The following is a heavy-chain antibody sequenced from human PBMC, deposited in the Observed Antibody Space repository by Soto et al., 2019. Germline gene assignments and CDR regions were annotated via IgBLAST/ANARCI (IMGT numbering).Heavy chain of an antibody. CDR3: ARSYDILTAAFDY. CDR2: IWYDGSNK. J-gene: IGHJ4*02. D-gene: IGHD3-9*01. CDR1: GFTFSSYG. V-gene: IGHV3-33*01. Sequence: PVGSLRLSCAASGFTFSSYGMHWVRQAPGKGLEWVAVIWYDGSNKYYADSVKGRFTISRDNSKNTLYLQMNSLRAEDTAVYYCARSYDILTAAFDYWGQGTLVTVSS.